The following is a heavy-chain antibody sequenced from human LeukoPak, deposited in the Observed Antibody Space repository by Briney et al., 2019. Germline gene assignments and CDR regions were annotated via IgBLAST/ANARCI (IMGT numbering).Heavy chain of an antibody. Sequence: VASVKVSCKASGGTFSSYAISWVRQAPGQGLEWMGGIIPIFGTANYALKFQGRVTITADESTSTAYMELSSLRSEDTAVYYCARARAYYCSSTSCYRWFDPWGQGTLVTVSS. CDR2: IIPIFGTA. J-gene: IGHJ5*02. V-gene: IGHV1-69*13. CDR3: ARARAYYCSSTSCYRWFDP. D-gene: IGHD2-2*01. CDR1: GGTFSSYA.